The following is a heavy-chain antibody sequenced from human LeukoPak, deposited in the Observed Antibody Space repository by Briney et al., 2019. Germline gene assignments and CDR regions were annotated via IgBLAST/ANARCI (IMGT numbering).Heavy chain of an antibody. D-gene: IGHD3-10*01. CDR2: TFSRSKWES. CDR3: ARDRGSYWGGWFDP. Sequence: SQTLSLTCAISGDSVSSNSAAWSWIRKSPSRGLEWLGRTFSRSKWESDYATSVKSRITINADTSKNEFSLQLNSVTPEDTAVYYCARDRGSYWGGWFDPWGQGTLVIVSS. J-gene: IGHJ5*02. V-gene: IGHV6-1*01. CDR1: GDSVSSNSAA.